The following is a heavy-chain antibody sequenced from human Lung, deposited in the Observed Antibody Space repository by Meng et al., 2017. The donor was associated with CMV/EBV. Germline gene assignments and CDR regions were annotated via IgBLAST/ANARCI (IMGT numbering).Heavy chain of an antibody. V-gene: IGHV4-34*01. D-gene: IGHD1-7*01. CDR3: ARLTGTVYVHWFDS. J-gene: IGHJ5*01. CDR1: GGSFSGSY. Sequence: SXTLSLXCAVYGGSFSGSYWHWIRQPPGMGLEWIGEIDGTGRTKYSPSLNSRVTILLDTSKKQFSLELSSVTAADTAVYYCARLTGTVYVHWFDSWGQGPLVTVSS. CDR2: IDGTGRT.